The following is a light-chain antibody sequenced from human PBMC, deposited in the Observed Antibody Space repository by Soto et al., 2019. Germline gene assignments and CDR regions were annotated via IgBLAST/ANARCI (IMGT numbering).Light chain of an antibody. J-gene: IGKJ1*01. CDR3: QQYNSDPRT. CDR1: QSISSW. Sequence: DIQMTQSPSTLSASVGDRVTITCRASQSISSWVAWYQQKPGKAPKLLISKASSLESGVPSRFSGSGSGTEFSLTIGSLQPAGFATDDGQQYNSDPRTCGQGTQGEVK. CDR2: KAS. V-gene: IGKV1-5*03.